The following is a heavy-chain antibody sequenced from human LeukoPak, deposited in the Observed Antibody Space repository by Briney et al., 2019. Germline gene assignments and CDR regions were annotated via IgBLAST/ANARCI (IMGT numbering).Heavy chain of an antibody. J-gene: IGHJ4*02. CDR2: IYSSGNT. D-gene: IGHD5-24*01. Sequence: SETLSLTCTVSRGSTSNYYWSWIRQPPGKGLEWIGYIYSSGNTKYNPSLKSRVTISIDTSKNQFSLNLTSVTAADTAVYYCANSRRWLQCPPFDYWGQGTLVTVSS. CDR1: RGSTSNYY. V-gene: IGHV4-59*01. CDR3: ANSRRWLQCPPFDY.